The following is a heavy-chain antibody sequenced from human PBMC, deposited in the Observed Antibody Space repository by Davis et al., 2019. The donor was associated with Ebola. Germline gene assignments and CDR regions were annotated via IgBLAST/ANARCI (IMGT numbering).Heavy chain of an antibody. D-gene: IGHD2-2*01. CDR3: ARGRSRCSSTSCYSTFDY. CDR2: IWYDGSNK. J-gene: IGHJ4*02. V-gene: IGHV3-33*08. Sequence: GESLKISCAASGFTFSSYGMHWVRQAPGKGLEWVAVIWYDGSNKYYADSVKGRFTISRDNSKNTLYLQMNSLRAEDTAVYYCARGRSRCSSTSCYSTFDYWGQGTLVTVSS. CDR1: GFTFSSYG.